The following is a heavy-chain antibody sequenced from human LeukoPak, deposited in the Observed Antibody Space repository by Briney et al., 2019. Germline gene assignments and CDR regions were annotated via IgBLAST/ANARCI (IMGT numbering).Heavy chain of an antibody. V-gene: IGHV3-48*03. J-gene: IGHJ1*01. CDR2: ISSSGSTI. CDR1: GFTFSSYE. CDR3: AKDHYGVNAEYFQH. D-gene: IGHD4-23*01. Sequence: PGGSLRLSCAASGFTFSSYEMNWVRQAPGKGLEWVSYISSSGSTIYYADSVKGRFTISRDNSKNTLYLQMNRLRAEDTAVYYCAKDHYGVNAEYFQHWGQGTLVTVSS.